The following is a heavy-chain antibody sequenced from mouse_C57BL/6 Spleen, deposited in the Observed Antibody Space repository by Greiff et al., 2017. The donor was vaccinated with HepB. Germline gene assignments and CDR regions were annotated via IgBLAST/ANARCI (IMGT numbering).Heavy chain of an antibody. CDR2: IYPGSGST. CDR3: ARSGVMEPVDY. D-gene: IGHD1-1*02. J-gene: IGHJ2*01. Sequence: VQLQQSGAELVKPGASVKMSCKASGYTFTSYWITWVKQRPGQGLEWIGDIYPGSGSTNYNEKFKSKATLTVDTSSSTAYMQLSSRTSEDSAVYYCARSGVMEPVDYWGQGTTLTVSS. CDR1: GYTFTSYW. V-gene: IGHV1-55*01.